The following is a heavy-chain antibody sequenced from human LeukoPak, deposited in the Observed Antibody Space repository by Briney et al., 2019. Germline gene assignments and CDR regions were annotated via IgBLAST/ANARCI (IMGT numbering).Heavy chain of an antibody. CDR2: IYYSGST. CDR1: GGSISSSSYY. CDR3: ARDHGTSGAFDI. D-gene: IGHD3-10*01. J-gene: IGHJ3*02. V-gene: IGHV4-39*07. Sequence: PSETLSLTCTVSGGSISSSSYYWGWIRQPPGKGLEWIGSIYYSGSTYYNPSLKSRVTISVDTSKNQFSLKLSSVTAADTAVYYCARDHGTSGAFDIWGQGTMVTVSS.